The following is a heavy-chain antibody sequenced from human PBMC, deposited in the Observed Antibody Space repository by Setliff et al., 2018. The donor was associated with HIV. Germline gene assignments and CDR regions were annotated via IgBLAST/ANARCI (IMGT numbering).Heavy chain of an antibody. Sequence: SETLSLTCTVSGGSISSYYWSWIRQPAGKGLEWIGRIYTSGGTKYNPSLKSRVTMSIDTSKNQFSLKLSSLTAADTAVYYCAGLWGSAQAFDIWGQGTMVTVSS. J-gene: IGHJ3*02. D-gene: IGHD7-27*01. V-gene: IGHV4-4*07. CDR2: IYTSGGT. CDR3: AGLWGSAQAFDI. CDR1: GGSISSYY.